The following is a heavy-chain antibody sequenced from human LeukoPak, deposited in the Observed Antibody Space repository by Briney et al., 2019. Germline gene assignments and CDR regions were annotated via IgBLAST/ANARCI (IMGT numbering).Heavy chain of an antibody. D-gene: IGHD4-17*01. CDR3: ARGMPQAVTIPYFDY. V-gene: IGHV3-66*01. CDR1: GFTVSSNY. Sequence: AGGSLRLSCAASGFTVSSNYMSWVRQAPGKGLEWVSVIYSGGSTYYADSVKGRFTISRDNSKNTLYLQMNSLRAEDTAVYYCARGMPQAVTIPYFDYWGQGTLVTVSS. CDR2: IYSGGST. J-gene: IGHJ4*02.